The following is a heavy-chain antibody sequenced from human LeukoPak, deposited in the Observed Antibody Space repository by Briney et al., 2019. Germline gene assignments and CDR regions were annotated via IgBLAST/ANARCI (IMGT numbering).Heavy chain of an antibody. CDR1: GFTFSNDE. CDR2: ISSNATAN. Sequence: PGGSLRLSWGACGFTFSNDEMNGCRQAPGKGLEGVAYISSNATANYYAVSVKGRFTISRDNAKNSLYLQMNSLSAEDTAVYYCARATPERERSFGYWGQGTLVTVSS. CDR3: ARATPERERSFGY. V-gene: IGHV3-48*03. D-gene: IGHD1-1*01. J-gene: IGHJ4*02.